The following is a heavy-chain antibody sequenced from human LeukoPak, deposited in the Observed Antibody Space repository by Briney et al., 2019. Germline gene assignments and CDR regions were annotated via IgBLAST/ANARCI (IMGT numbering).Heavy chain of an antibody. CDR2: INPNSGGT. CDR3: ARAYSRYSGSYGVDY. Sequence: ASVNVSCKSSGYTFTGYYMHWVRQAPGQGLEWMGWINPNSGGTNYAQKFQGRVTMTRDTSISTAYMELSRLRSDDTAVYYCARAYSRYSGSYGVDYWGQGTLVTVSS. CDR1: GYTFTGYY. V-gene: IGHV1-2*02. D-gene: IGHD1-26*01. J-gene: IGHJ4*02.